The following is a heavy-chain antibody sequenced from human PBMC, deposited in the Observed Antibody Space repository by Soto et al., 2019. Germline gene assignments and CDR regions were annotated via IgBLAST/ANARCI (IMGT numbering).Heavy chain of an antibody. CDR1: GDSISRGGYF. CDR2: IYHTGST. Sequence: TSETLSLTCTVSGDSISRGGYFWSWIRQHPGKGLEWIGYIYHTGSTYYNPSLKSRVTISVDTSKNQFSLRLTSVTAEDTAVYYCAREVLYYYGSGSLDPWGQGTLVTVS. J-gene: IGHJ5*02. V-gene: IGHV4-31*03. CDR3: AREVLYYYGSGSLDP. D-gene: IGHD3-10*01.